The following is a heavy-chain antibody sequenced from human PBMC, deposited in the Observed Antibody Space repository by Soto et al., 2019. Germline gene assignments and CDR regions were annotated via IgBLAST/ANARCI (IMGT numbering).Heavy chain of an antibody. D-gene: IGHD1-1*01. J-gene: IGHJ6*03. CDR1: GDSGSSNSAG. V-gene: IGHV6-1*01. Sequence: SQTLSVTCDISGDSGSSNSAGWNWISQTPSRGLEWLGRTYYKSKWYYTYAASVKSRITVSPDTSKNQSSLQLTSVTPEDTAVYYCARGSWDDVSGRYYWDVWDKGTRFTVSS. CDR2: TYYKSKWYY. CDR3: ARGSWDDVSGRYYWDV.